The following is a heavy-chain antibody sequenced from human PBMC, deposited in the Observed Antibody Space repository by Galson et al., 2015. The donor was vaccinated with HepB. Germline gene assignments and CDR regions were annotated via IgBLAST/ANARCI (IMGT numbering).Heavy chain of an antibody. CDR3: AKVGQQLVRGLYYYYGMDV. D-gene: IGHD6-13*01. CDR2: ISSSGANT. Sequence: SLRLSCAASGFSFSSYAMSWVRQAPGKGLEWVSAISSSGANTYYADSVKGRFAISRGNSKHTLYLQMNSLRAEDTAVYYCAKVGQQLVRGLYYYYGMDVWGQGTTVTVSS. CDR1: GFSFSSYA. J-gene: IGHJ6*02. V-gene: IGHV3-23*01.